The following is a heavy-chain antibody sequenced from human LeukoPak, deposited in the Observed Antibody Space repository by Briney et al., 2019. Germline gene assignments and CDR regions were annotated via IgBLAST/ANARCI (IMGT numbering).Heavy chain of an antibody. CDR1: GGSISSGSYY. J-gene: IGHJ5*02. Sequence: SETLSLTCTVSGGSISSGSYYWSWIRQPAGKGLEWIGRIYTSGSTNYNPSLKSRVTISVDTSKNQFSLKLSSVTAADTAVYYCARDRRGNCSSTSCLKGLNWFDPWGQGTLVTVSS. V-gene: IGHV4-61*02. D-gene: IGHD2-2*03. CDR2: IYTSGST. CDR3: ARDRRGNCSSTSCLKGLNWFDP.